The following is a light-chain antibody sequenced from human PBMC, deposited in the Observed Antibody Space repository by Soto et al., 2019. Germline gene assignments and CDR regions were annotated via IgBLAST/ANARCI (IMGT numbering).Light chain of an antibody. V-gene: IGLV2-11*01. Sequence: QAVISQPRSVSGSPGASVTISCTGTISDVGDYNYGSWYQHHAGKAPKLMIYDVTKRPSGVPHRFSGSKSGSTASLTISGLQADDEADYYCCSYADIYTHVFRTGTKVTVL. CDR3: CSYADIYTHV. CDR1: ISDVGDYNY. J-gene: IGLJ1*01. CDR2: DVT.